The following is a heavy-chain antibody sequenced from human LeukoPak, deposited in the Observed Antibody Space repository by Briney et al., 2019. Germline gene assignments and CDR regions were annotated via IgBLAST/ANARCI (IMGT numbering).Heavy chain of an antibody. V-gene: IGHV1-46*01. CDR3: ARESYDFWSGYYTGIPIFNDY. CDR1: GYTFTSYY. D-gene: IGHD3-3*01. J-gene: IGHJ4*02. CDR2: INPGGGST. Sequence: ASVKVSCKASGYTFTSYYMHWVRQAPGQGLEWMGIINPGGGSTSYAQKFQGRVTMTRDMSTSTVYMELSSLRSEDTAVYYCARESYDFWSGYYTGIPIFNDYWGQGTLVTVSS.